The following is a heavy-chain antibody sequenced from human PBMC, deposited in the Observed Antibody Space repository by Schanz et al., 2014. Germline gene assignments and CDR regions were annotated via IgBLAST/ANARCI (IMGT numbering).Heavy chain of an antibody. D-gene: IGHD1-1*01. CDR3: AKIERNED. CDR1: GFTFSSYS. Sequence: EVQLVESGGGLVQPGGSLRLSCTASGFTFSSYSMNWVRQAPGKGLEWVGRINSVGSNTDYADSVTGRFTISRDNSKNTLYLQMNSLRAEDTAVYFCAKIERNEDWGQGTLVTVSS. V-gene: IGHV3-23*04. J-gene: IGHJ4*02. CDR2: INSVGSNT.